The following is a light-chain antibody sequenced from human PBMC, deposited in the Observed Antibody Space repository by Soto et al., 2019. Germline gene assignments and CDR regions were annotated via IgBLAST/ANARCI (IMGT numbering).Light chain of an antibody. V-gene: IGLV2-14*01. CDR1: SSDVGTYNF. Sequence: QSALTQPASVSGSPGQSITISCTGTSSDVGTYNFVSWYQQHPGKAPKLMIYEVSRRPSGVSDRFSGSKSGNTASLTISGLQAEDEADYYCRSYSSTRTPWVFGGGTKLTVL. CDR3: RSYSSTRTPWV. J-gene: IGLJ3*02. CDR2: EVS.